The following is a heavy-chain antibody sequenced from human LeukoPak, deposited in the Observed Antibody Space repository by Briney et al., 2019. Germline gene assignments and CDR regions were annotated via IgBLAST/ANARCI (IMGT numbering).Heavy chain of an antibody. CDR3: ARDGMGVIKAFDI. CDR2: IRHDGSEK. CDR1: GFTFSSYW. V-gene: IGHV3-7*05. Sequence: GGSLRLSCAASGFTFSSYWMSWVRQVPGKGLEWVANIRHDGSEKYFVDSVKGRFTISRDNAKNSLYLQMNGLRAEETAVYYCARDGMGVIKAFDIWGQGTMVTVSS. D-gene: IGHD3-10*01. J-gene: IGHJ3*02.